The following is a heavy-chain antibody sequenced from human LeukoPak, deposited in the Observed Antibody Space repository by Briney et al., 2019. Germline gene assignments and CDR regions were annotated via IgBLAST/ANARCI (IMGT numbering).Heavy chain of an antibody. J-gene: IGHJ4*02. CDR2: ISSNGDST. CDR3: ARCSGGSTYHSDDY. V-gene: IGHV3-64*04. CDR1: GFTFRSFA. D-gene: IGHD2-15*01. Sequence: GGSLRLSCSASGFTFRSFAMFWARQAPGKGLEYVSAISSNGDSTHYTDSLRGRFTISRDNAKNSLYLQMNSLRAEDTAVYYCARCSGGSTYHSDDYWGQGTLVTVSS.